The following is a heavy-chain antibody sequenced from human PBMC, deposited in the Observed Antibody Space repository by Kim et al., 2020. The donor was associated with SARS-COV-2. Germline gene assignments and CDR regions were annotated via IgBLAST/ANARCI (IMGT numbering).Heavy chain of an antibody. V-gene: IGHV4-34*01. CDR1: GGSFSDYY. J-gene: IGHJ4*02. Sequence: SETLSLTCAVFGGSFSDYYWSWIRQPPGKGLEWIGEINHSGGVNYNPSLKSRVTISVDTSKNQVSLKVSSVTAADTAVYYCARVEMMTLVEGWGQGTLVTVSS. CDR2: INHSGGV. CDR3: ARVEMMTLVEG. D-gene: IGHD2-21*02.